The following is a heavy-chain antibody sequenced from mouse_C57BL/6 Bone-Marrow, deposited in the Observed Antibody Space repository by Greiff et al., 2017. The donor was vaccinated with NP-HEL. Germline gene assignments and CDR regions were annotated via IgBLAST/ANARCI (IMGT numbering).Heavy chain of an antibody. CDR3: FTTVEAWFAY. V-gene: IGHV1-19*01. D-gene: IGHD1-1*01. Sequence: VQLKQSGPVLVKPGASVKMSCKASGYTFTDYYMNWVKQSHGKSLEWIGVINPYNGGTSYNQKFKGKATLTVDKSSSTAYMELNSLTSEDSAVYYRFTTVEAWFAYWGQGTLVTVSA. CDR1: GYTFTDYY. CDR2: INPYNGGT. J-gene: IGHJ3*01.